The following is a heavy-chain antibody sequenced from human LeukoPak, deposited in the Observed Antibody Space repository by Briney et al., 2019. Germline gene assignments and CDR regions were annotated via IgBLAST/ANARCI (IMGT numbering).Heavy chain of an antibody. CDR1: GFTVSSNY. J-gene: IGHJ4*02. Sequence: GGSLRLSCAASGFTVSSNYMSWVRQAPGKGLEWVSSISSSSSYIYYADSVKGRFTISRDNAKNSLYLQMNSLRAEDTAMYYCARDVSSKSFDYWGQGTLVTVSS. V-gene: IGHV3-21*01. D-gene: IGHD2-2*01. CDR2: ISSSSSYI. CDR3: ARDVSSKSFDY.